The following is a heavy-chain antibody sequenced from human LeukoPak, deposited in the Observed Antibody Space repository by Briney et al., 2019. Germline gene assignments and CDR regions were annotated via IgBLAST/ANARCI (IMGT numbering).Heavy chain of an antibody. D-gene: IGHD1-20*01. CDR3: AKAASGNWNDVSDY. CDR1: GFTFSTYA. Sequence: PGGSLRLSCAASGFTFSTYAMSWVRQAPGKGLGWVSAISGRGVSTSYADSVRGRFTISRDNSKNTLYLQMNSLRAEDTAVYYCAKAASGNWNDVSDYWGQGTLVTVSS. CDR2: ISGRGVST. V-gene: IGHV3-23*01. J-gene: IGHJ4*02.